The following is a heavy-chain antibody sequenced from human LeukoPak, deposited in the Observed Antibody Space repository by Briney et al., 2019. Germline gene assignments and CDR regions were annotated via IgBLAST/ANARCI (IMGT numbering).Heavy chain of an antibody. J-gene: IGHJ4*02. CDR1: GFTFSNYA. V-gene: IGHV3-23*01. D-gene: IGHD6-19*01. CDR3: AKPGQISVAGYFDY. Sequence: GGSLRLSCAASGFTFSNYAMSWVRQAPGKGLEWVSAISGSGVSPYYADSVKGRVTISRDNSKNTVYLQMNSLRAEDTALYYCAKPGQISVAGYFDYWGQGTLVTVSS. CDR2: ISGSGVSP.